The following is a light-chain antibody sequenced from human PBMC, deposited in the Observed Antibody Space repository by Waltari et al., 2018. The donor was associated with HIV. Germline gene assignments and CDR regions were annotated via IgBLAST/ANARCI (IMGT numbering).Light chain of an antibody. CDR3: LQHNNYPFT. CDR2: AAS. CDR1: QGIRNH. Sequence: DIQMTQSPSSLSASVGDRVTITCRASQGIRNHLAWSQQKPGKAPKRLIYAASSLQSGVPSRFSGSGSGTEFTLTISSLQTEDFVTYYCLQHNNYPFTFGPGTKVDIK. V-gene: IGKV1-17*01. J-gene: IGKJ3*01.